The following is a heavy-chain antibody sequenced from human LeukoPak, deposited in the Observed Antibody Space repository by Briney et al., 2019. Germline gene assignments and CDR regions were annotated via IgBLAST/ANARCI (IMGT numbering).Heavy chain of an antibody. J-gene: IGHJ5*02. V-gene: IGHV4-59*01. D-gene: IGHD6-13*01. Sequence: KPSETLSLTCTVSGGSIDSNSWTWIRQPPGKGLEWIGYIYYSGTANYNPSLKSRVTMSVDMSKNQSSLKLSSVTAADTAVYYCARRSSSWKNWFDPWGQGTLVTVSS. CDR1: GGSIDSNS. CDR2: IYYSGTA. CDR3: ARRSSSWKNWFDP.